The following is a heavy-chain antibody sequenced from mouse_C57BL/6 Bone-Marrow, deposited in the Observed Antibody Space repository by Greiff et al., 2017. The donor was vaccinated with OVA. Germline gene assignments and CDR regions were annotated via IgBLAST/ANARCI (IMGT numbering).Heavy chain of an antibody. Sequence: VQVVESGAELVRPGTSVKMSCKASGYTFTNYWIGWAKQRPGHGLEWIGDIYPGGGYTNYNEKFKGKATLTADKSSSTAYMQFSSLTSEDSAIYYCARWQAFLDYWGQGTTLTVSS. CDR2: IYPGGGYT. V-gene: IGHV1-63*01. D-gene: IGHD3-2*02. J-gene: IGHJ2*01. CDR1: GYTFTNYW. CDR3: ARWQAFLDY.